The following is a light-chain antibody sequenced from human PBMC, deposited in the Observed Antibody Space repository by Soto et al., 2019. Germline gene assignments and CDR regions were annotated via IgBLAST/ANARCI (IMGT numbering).Light chain of an antibody. CDR3: QQRFDWPKIT. V-gene: IGKV3-11*01. CDR2: DAS. J-gene: IGKJ5*01. CDR1: QSVSSY. Sequence: EIVLTQSPATLSLTPGERATLSCRASQSVSSYLAWYQQKPGQAPRLLIYDASNRATGIPARFSASGSGTDFTLTISSLEPEDFGVFYCQQRFDWPKITFGQGTRLEI.